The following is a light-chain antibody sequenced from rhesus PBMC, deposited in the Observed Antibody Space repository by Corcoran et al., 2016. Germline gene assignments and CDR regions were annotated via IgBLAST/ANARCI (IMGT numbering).Light chain of an antibody. CDR2: EVS. J-gene: IGLJ1*01. CDR3: CSYAGSYTYI. V-gene: IGLV2-32*01. Sequence: QAALTQPRSVSGSPGQSVTISCTGTSSDIGVYNYVSWYQQHPGTAPKLIIYEVSKRPSGVSDRFSGSKSGNTASLTISGLQAEDEADYYCCSYAGSYTYIFGGGTRLTVL. CDR1: SSDIGVYNY.